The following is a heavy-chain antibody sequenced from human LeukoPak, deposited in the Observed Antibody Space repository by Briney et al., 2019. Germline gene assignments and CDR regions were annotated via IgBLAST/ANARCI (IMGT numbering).Heavy chain of an antibody. J-gene: IGHJ4*02. D-gene: IGHD2-15*01. CDR2: IIPILGIA. CDR1: GGTFSRYA. Sequence: ASVKVSCKASGGTFSRYAISWVRQAPGQGLEWMGRIIPILGIANYAQRFQGRVTITADKSTSTAYMELSSLRSEDTAVYYCAGTALHCSGGSCYSGADYWGQGTLVTVSS. CDR3: AGTALHCSGGSCYSGADY. V-gene: IGHV1-69*04.